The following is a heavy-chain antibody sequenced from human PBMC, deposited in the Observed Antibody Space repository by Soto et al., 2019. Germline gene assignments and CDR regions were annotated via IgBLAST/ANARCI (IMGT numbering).Heavy chain of an antibody. D-gene: IGHD6-13*01. CDR1: GGSISSSSYY. J-gene: IGHJ4*02. CDR3: ARQVASSSWYFYFDY. CDR2: IYYSGST. Sequence: SETLSLTCTVSGGSISSSSYYWGWIRQPPGKGLEWIGSIYYSGSTYYNPSLKSRVTISVDTSKNQFSLKLSSVTAADTAVYYCARQVASSSWYFYFDYWGQGTLVTVS. V-gene: IGHV4-39*01.